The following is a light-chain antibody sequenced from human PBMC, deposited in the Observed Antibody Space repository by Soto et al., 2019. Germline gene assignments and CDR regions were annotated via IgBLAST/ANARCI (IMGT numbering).Light chain of an antibody. CDR2: GAS. CDR1: QSVSSSF. CDR3: QQYGSSPRT. Sequence: EIVLTQSPGTLSLSPGERATLSCRASQSVSSSFLAWYQQKPGQAPRLLIYGASSRATGIPDRFSGSGSGTDFTRTISRLEPEDCAVYYCQQYGSSPRTFGRGTKVEIK. V-gene: IGKV3-20*01. J-gene: IGKJ1*01.